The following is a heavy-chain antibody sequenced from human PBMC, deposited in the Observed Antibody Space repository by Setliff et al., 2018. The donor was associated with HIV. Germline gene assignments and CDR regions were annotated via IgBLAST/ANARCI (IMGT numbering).Heavy chain of an antibody. D-gene: IGHD1-26*01. J-gene: IGHJ6*03. CDR3: ARGGQYSGSYLPRDYCMDV. CDR2: FDPQDGET. CDR1: GYTLSELS. Sequence: GASVKVSCKVYGYTLSELSIHWVRQAPGKGIEWMGYFDPQDGETVYAQKCQGRVTLTRDTSTSTVYMELSRLRSEDTAVYYCARGGQYSGSYLPRDYCMDVWGKGTTVTVSS. V-gene: IGHV1-24*01.